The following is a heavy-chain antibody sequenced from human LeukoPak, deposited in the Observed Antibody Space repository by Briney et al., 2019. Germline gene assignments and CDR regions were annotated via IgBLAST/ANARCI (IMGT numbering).Heavy chain of an antibody. Sequence: GGSLRLSCAPSGFTLSSYWMHWVRQAPGKGLVWVSRINSDGSSTRYADSVKGRFILSRDNAKNTLYLQMNSLRAEDTAVYYCAAMVTPSGYYYYGMDVWGQGTTVTVSS. V-gene: IGHV3-74*01. CDR1: GFTLSSYW. J-gene: IGHJ6*02. D-gene: IGHD2-21*02. CDR3: AAMVTPSGYYYYGMDV. CDR2: INSDGSST.